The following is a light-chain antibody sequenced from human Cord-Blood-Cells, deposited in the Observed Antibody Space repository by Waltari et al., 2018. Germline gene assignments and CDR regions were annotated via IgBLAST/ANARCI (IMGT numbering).Light chain of an antibody. J-gene: IGLJ1*01. CDR2: DVS. Sequence: QSALTQPASVSGSPGQSITISCTGTSSDVGGYNYVSWYQQHPGKAPKLMIYDVSNRPSGVSNRCSGSKSGNTASLTISGLQAEDEADYYCSSYTSSSIFYVFGTGTKVTVL. V-gene: IGLV2-14*01. CDR1: SSDVGGYNY. CDR3: SSYTSSSIFYV.